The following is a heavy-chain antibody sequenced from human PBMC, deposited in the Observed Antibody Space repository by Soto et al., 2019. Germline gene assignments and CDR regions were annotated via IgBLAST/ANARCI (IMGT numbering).Heavy chain of an antibody. J-gene: IGHJ4*02. V-gene: IGHV3-21*01. CDR2: ISSSSSYI. CDR1: GFTFSSYS. CDR3: ALSGYSSNRIDF. Sequence: GGSLRLSCAASGFTFSSYSMNWVRQAPGKGLEWVSSISSSSSYIYYAGSVKGRFTISRDNAKNSLYLQMNSLRAEDTAVYYCALSGYSSNRIDFWGQGTLVTVSS. D-gene: IGHD5-18*01.